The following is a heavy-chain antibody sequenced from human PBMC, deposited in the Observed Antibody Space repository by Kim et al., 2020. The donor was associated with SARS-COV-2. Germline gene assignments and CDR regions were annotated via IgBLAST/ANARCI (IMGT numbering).Heavy chain of an antibody. Sequence: GGSLRLSCAASGFTFSSYGMHWVRQAPGKGLEWVAVISYDGSNKYYADSVKGRFTISRDNSKNTLYLQMNSLRAEDTAVYYCARDGSGYSGYDHRGFDYWGQGTLVTVSS. CDR1: GFTFSSYG. CDR2: ISYDGSNK. D-gene: IGHD5-12*01. V-gene: IGHV3-33*05. J-gene: IGHJ4*02. CDR3: ARDGSGYSGYDHRGFDY.